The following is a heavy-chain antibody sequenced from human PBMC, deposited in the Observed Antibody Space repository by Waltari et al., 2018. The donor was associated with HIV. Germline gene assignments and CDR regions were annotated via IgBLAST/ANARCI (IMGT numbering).Heavy chain of an antibody. CDR1: GGTFSSYT. J-gene: IGHJ4*02. Sequence: QVQLVQSGAEVKKPGSSVKVSCKASGGTFSSYTISWVRQAPGQGLEWMGRIIPILGIANYAQKFQGRVTITADKSTSTAYMELSSLRSEDTAVYYCAYPGADQLTTRPGTNYYFDYWGQGTLVTVSS. D-gene: IGHD6-6*01. V-gene: IGHV1-69*02. CDR3: AYPGADQLTTRPGTNYYFDY. CDR2: IIPILGIA.